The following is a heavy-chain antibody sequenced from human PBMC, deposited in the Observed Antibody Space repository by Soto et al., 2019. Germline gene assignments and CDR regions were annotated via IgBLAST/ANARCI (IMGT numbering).Heavy chain of an antibody. CDR1: GFTFSSYA. V-gene: IGHV3-23*01. CDR3: AKGPRIAARLRDYYFYYYMDV. Sequence: GGSLRLSCAASGFTFSSYAMSWVRQAPGKGLEWVSAISGSGGSTYYADSVKGRFTISRDNSKNTLYLQMNSLRAEDTAVYYCAKGPRIAARLRDYYFYYYMDVWGKGNTVTVS. CDR2: ISGSGGST. J-gene: IGHJ6*03. D-gene: IGHD6-6*01.